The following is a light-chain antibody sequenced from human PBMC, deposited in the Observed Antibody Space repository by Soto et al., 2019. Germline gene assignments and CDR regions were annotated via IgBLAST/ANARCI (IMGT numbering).Light chain of an antibody. Sequence: ALTQPASVSGPPGQSITISCTGTSSDVGGYGSVSWYQQHPGKAPKLMIYEVSNRPSGVSNRFSGSKSGNTASLTISGLQAEDDADYYCSSYTSSGTYVFGTGTKVTVL. CDR3: SSYTSSGTYV. CDR2: EVS. J-gene: IGLJ1*01. V-gene: IGLV2-14*01. CDR1: SSDVGGYGS.